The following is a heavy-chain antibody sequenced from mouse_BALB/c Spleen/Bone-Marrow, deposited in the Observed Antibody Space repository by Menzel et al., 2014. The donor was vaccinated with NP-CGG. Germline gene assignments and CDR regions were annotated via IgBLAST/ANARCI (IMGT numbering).Heavy chain of an antibody. V-gene: IGHV7-3*02. CDR1: GFTFTDNY. CDR2: IRNKANGYTT. CDR3: ARDSDWFAY. J-gene: IGHJ3*01. Sequence: EVQVVESGGGLVQPGGSLRLSCATSGFTFTDNYMTWVRQPPGKALEWLGFIRNKANGYTTEYSASVKCRFTISRDNSQSILYLQMNALRAEDSATYYCARDSDWFAYWGQGTLVTVSA.